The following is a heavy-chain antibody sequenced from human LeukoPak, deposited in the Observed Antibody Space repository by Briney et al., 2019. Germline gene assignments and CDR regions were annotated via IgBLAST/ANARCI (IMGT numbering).Heavy chain of an antibody. CDR3: ARDRGDPKAVAGLNNWFDP. V-gene: IGHV3-33*08. D-gene: IGHD6-19*01. Sequence: PGGSLRLSCAASGFTFSSYAMHWVRQAPGKGLEWVAVIWYDGSNKYYADSVKGRFTISRDNSKNTLYLQMNSLRAEDTAVYYCARDRGDPKAVAGLNNWFDPWGQGTLVTVSS. J-gene: IGHJ5*02. CDR2: IWYDGSNK. CDR1: GFTFSSYA.